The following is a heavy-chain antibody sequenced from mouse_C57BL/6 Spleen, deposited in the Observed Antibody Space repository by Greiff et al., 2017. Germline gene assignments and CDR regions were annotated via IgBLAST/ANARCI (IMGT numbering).Heavy chain of an antibody. CDR1: GFTFSDYG. Sequence: EVNLVESGGGLVKPGGSLKLSCAASGFTFSDYGMHWVRQAPETGLEWVAYISSGSSTIYYADTVKGRFTISRDNAKNTLFLQMTSLRSEDTAMYYCARDYYGIAMDYWGQGTSVTVSS. J-gene: IGHJ4*01. CDR2: ISSGSSTI. CDR3: ARDYYGIAMDY. V-gene: IGHV5-17*01. D-gene: IGHD1-1*01.